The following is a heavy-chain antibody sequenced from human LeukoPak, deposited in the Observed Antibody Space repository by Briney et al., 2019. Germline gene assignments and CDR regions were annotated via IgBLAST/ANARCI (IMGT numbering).Heavy chain of an antibody. V-gene: IGHV4-59*12. CDR3: ARRLVGATYFDY. J-gene: IGHJ4*02. CDR1: GGSISSYY. CDR2: IYYSGST. Sequence: SETLSLTCTVSGGSISSYYWSWIRQPPGEGLEWIGYIYYSGSTNYNPSLKSRVTISVDTSKNQFSLKLSSVTAADTAVYYCARRLVGATYFDYWGQGTLVTVSS. D-gene: IGHD1-26*01.